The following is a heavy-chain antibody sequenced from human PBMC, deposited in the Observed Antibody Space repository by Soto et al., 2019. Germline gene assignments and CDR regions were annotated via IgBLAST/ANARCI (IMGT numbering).Heavy chain of an antibody. D-gene: IGHD3-10*01. CDR1: GFTFSSYA. CDR3: AKKGPITMVRGVTRGGMDV. Sequence: EVQLLESGGGLVQPGGSLRLSCAASGFTFSSYAMSWVRQAPGKGLEWVSAISGSGGSTYYADSVKGRFPISRDNSKNTLYLQMNSLRSDDTAVDYCAKKGPITMVRGVTRGGMDVWGQGTTVTVS. V-gene: IGHV3-23*01. J-gene: IGHJ6*02. CDR2: ISGSGGST.